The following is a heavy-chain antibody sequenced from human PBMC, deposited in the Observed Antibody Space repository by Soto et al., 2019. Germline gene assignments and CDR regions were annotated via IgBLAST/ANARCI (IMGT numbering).Heavy chain of an antibody. CDR1: GFTFSDYY. V-gene: IGHV3-11*05. Sequence: QVQLVESGGGLVKPGGSLRLSCAASGFTFSDYYMSWIRQAPGKGLEWVSYISSSSSYTNYADSVKGRFTISRDNAKNSLYLQMNSLRAEDTAVYYCARDAAGYGGQFWYFDLWGRGTLVTVSS. CDR2: ISSSSSYT. D-gene: IGHD4-17*01. J-gene: IGHJ2*01. CDR3: ARDAAGYGGQFWYFDL.